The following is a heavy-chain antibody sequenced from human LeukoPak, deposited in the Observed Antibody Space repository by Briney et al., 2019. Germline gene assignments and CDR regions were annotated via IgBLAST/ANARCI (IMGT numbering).Heavy chain of an antibody. CDR3: ARDHIVVVPAAILGGWFDP. CDR2: IYYSGST. CDR1: GGSISSGDYY. V-gene: IGHV4-30-4*08. J-gene: IGHJ5*02. D-gene: IGHD2-2*02. Sequence: SQTLSLTCTVSGGSISSGDYYWSWIRQPPGKGLEWIGYIYYSGSTYYNPSLKSRVTISVDTSKNQFSLKLSSVTAADTAVYYCARDHIVVVPAAILGGWFDPWGQGTLVTVSS.